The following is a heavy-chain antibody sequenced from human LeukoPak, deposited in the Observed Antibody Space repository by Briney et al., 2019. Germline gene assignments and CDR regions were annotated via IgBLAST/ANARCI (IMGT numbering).Heavy chain of an antibody. Sequence: GGSLRLSCAASGFTFSSYSMNWVRQAPGKGLEWVSSISSSSSYIYYADSVKGRFTISRDNAKNSLYLQMNSLRAEGTAVYYCASIAYSSSSGVDYWGQGTLVTVSS. V-gene: IGHV3-21*01. J-gene: IGHJ4*02. CDR2: ISSSSSYI. D-gene: IGHD6-6*01. CDR3: ASIAYSSSSGVDY. CDR1: GFTFSSYS.